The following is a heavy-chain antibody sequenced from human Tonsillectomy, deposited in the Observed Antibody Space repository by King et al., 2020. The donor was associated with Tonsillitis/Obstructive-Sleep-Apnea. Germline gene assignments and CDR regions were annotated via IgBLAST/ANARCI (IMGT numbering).Heavy chain of an antibody. CDR3: ARRTMVQGVHYEYFDY. D-gene: IGHD3-10*01. CDR2: ISAYNGNT. J-gene: IGHJ4*02. CDR1: GYTFTSYG. V-gene: IGHV1-18*01. Sequence: QLVQSGAEVKKPGASVKVSCKASGYTFTSYGISWVRQAPGQGLEWMGWISAYNGNTNYAQKFKDRVTMTTDTSTSTAYMEVRSLRSDDTAVYYCARRTMVQGVHYEYFDYWGQGTLVTVSS.